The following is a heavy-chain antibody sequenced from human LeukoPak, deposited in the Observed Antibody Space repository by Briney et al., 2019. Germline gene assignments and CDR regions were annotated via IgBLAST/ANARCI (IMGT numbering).Heavy chain of an antibody. CDR3: ARGRNIAGRY. CDR2: INPNSGGT. J-gene: IGHJ4*02. Sequence: ASVKVSCKASGYSFTGYYIHWVRQAPGQGLEWMGWINPNSGGTNYAQKFQGRVTMTRDMSISTAYMELRRLRSDDTAVYYCARGRNIAGRYWGQGTLVTVSS. D-gene: IGHD6-13*01. V-gene: IGHV1-2*02. CDR1: GYSFTGYY.